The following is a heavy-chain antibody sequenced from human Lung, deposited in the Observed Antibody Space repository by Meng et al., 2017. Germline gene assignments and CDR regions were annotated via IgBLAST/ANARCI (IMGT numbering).Heavy chain of an antibody. Sequence: QVQPWGAGLLKPSETLSLTGVVLCGSFSYYYWSWIRQPPGKGLEWIGEINHSGSTNYNPYLESRATISVDTSQNNLSLKLSSVTAADSAVYYCARGPTTMAHDFDYWGQGTLVTVSS. CDR1: CGSFSYYY. D-gene: IGHD4-11*01. CDR2: INHSGST. J-gene: IGHJ4*02. V-gene: IGHV4-34*01. CDR3: ARGPTTMAHDFDY.